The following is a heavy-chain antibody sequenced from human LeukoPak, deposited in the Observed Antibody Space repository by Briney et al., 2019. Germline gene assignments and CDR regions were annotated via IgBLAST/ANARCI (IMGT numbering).Heavy chain of an antibody. J-gene: IGHJ4*02. CDR3: ARSDSGRGTLGLYY. CDR1: GYTFTSYA. V-gene: IGHV1-18*01. Sequence: GASVKVSCKASGYTFTSYAMHWVRQAPGQRLEWMGWISAYNGNTNYAQKLQGRVTMTTDTSTSTAYMELRSLRSDDTAVYYCARSDSGRGTLGLYYWGQGTLVTVSS. D-gene: IGHD1-26*01. CDR2: ISAYNGNT.